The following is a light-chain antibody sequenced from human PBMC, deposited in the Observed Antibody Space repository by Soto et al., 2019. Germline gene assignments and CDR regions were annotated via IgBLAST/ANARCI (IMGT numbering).Light chain of an antibody. CDR1: QSVSSN. Sequence: EIVMTQSPATLSVSPGERATLSCRASQSVSSNLAWYQQKPGQAPRLLIYGASTRATGIPARFSGSGSGTEFTLPISSLQSEDFAVYYCQKYNNWPLTFGQGTKV. CDR2: GAS. CDR3: QKYNNWPLT. J-gene: IGKJ1*01. V-gene: IGKV3-15*01.